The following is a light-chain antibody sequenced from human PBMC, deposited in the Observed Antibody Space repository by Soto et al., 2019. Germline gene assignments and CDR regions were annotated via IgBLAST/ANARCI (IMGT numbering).Light chain of an antibody. CDR3: QQYDSYPYT. CDR1: QSISSW. V-gene: IGKV1-5*03. CDR2: KAS. J-gene: IGKJ2*01. Sequence: DIQMTQSPSTLSASVGDRVTITSRASQSISSWLAWYQQKPGKAPNLLIYKASSLQSGVPSSFSGSGSGTEFTLTISSLQPDDFATYYCQQYDSYPYTFGQGTKLELK.